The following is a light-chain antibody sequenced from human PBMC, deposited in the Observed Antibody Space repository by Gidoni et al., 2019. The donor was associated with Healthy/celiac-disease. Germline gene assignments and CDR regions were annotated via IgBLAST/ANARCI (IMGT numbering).Light chain of an antibody. V-gene: IGKV3-15*01. CDR2: GAS. J-gene: IGKJ1*01. CDR3: QQYNNWWT. CDR1: QSVSSN. Sequence: EIVMTQSPATLSVSPGDRATLSCRASQSVSSNLAWYPQKPGQAPRPLIYGASTRATGIPARFSGSGSGTEFTLTISSLQSEDFAVYYCQQYNNWWTFGQGTKVEIK.